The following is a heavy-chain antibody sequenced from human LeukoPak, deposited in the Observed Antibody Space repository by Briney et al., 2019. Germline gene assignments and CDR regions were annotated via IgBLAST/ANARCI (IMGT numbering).Heavy chain of an antibody. CDR2: ISNNGSNI. CDR1: GFTFSSFE. D-gene: IGHD2-2*01. J-gene: IGHJ6*03. Sequence: PGGSLRLSCAASGFTFSSFEMNWVRQAPGKGLEWVSYISNNGSNIYYTDSVKGRFTISRDNAKNSLYLQMNSLRDEDTAVYYCARAGYCSSTSCYQQGARYYYYMDVWGKGTTVTVSS. V-gene: IGHV3-48*03. CDR3: ARAGYCSSTSCYQQGARYYYYMDV.